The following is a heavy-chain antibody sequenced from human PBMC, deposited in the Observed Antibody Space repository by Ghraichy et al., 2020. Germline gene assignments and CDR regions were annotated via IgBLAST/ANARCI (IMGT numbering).Heavy chain of an antibody. Sequence: GGSLRLSCAASGFTFSSYAMSWVRQAPGKGLEWVSAISGSGGSTYYADSVKGRFTISRDNSKNTLYLQMNSRRAEDTAVYYCAKVGSSSWYVDYWGQGTLVTVSS. V-gene: IGHV3-23*01. D-gene: IGHD6-13*01. CDR1: GFTFSSYA. CDR2: ISGSGGST. J-gene: IGHJ4*02. CDR3: AKVGSSSWYVDY.